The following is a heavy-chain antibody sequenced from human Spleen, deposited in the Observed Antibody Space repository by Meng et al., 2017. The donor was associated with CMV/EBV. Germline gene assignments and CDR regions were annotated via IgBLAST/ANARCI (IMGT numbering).Heavy chain of an antibody. V-gene: IGHV1-69*10. CDR3: ARGSGYVQPFDH. J-gene: IGHJ4*02. Sequence: QVQLVHSGAEVKTSGSSVRFSCKSSGGTFGNKAFKWVRHVPGQGTEWVGQIMPILAITHYEQKFQGSVTITADKSTDTVYMDLGGLRPEDTAVYYCARGSGYVQPFDHWGQGTLVTVSS. CDR2: IMPILAIT. CDR1: GGTFGNKA. D-gene: IGHD3-22*01.